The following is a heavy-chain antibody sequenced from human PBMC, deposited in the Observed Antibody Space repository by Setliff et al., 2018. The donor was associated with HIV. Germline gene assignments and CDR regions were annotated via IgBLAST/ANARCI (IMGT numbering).Heavy chain of an antibody. J-gene: IGHJ5*02. CDR2: IYHSGST. Sequence: SETLSLTCAVSGYSISSGYYWGWIRQPPGKGLEWIGSIYHSGSTYYNPSLKSRVTISVDTSKNQFSLKLSSVTAADTAVYYCARSVGCCSGGSCSNWFDPWGQGTLITVSS. CDR1: GYSISSGYY. D-gene: IGHD2-15*01. CDR3: ARSVGCCSGGSCSNWFDP. V-gene: IGHV4-38-2*01.